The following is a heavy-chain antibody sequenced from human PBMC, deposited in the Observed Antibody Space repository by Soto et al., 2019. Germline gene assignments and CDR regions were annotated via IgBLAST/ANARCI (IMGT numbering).Heavy chain of an antibody. V-gene: IGHV4-31*03. CDR2: IYYSGST. CDR1: GGSISSGGYY. J-gene: IGHJ6*02. D-gene: IGHD2-15*01. Sequence: QVQLQESGPGLVKPSQTLSLTCTVSGGSISSGGYYWSWIRQHPGKGLEWIGYIYYSGSTYYNPSLKSRVTISVDPSKNQVARKLSSVTAADTAVYYCAGDGRGVVASGGMDVWGQGTTVTVSS. CDR3: AGDGRGVVASGGMDV.